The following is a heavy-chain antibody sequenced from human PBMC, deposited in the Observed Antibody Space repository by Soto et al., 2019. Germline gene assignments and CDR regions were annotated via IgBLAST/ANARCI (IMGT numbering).Heavy chain of an antibody. J-gene: IGHJ6*02. CDR3: ARFLPTIAAGKVVQGMDV. Sequence: QVQLVQSGAEVKKPGSSVEVSCKASGGTFSSYAISWVRQAPGQGLEWMGGIIPIFGTANYAQKFQGRVTITADESTSTAYMELSSLRSEDTAVYYCARFLPTIAAGKVVQGMDVWGQGTTVTVSS. V-gene: IGHV1-69*01. D-gene: IGHD6-13*01. CDR2: IIPIFGTA. CDR1: GGTFSSYA.